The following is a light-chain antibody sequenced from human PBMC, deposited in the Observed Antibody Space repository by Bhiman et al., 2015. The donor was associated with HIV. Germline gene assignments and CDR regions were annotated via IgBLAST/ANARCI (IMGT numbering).Light chain of an antibody. CDR2: RDT. CDR3: QVWDSSTRVV. CDR1: NIGSKI. J-gene: IGLJ2*01. Sequence: SYELTQPLSVSVALGQTARITCGGNNIGSKILHWYQQKPGQAPVLVIYRDTNRPSGIPERFSGSNSGNTATLTISRAQAVDEADYYCQVWDSSTRVVFGGGTKLTVL. V-gene: IGLV3-9*01.